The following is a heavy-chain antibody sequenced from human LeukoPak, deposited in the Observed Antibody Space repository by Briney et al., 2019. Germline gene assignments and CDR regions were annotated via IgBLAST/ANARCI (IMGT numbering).Heavy chain of an antibody. Sequence: ASVKVSCKASGYTFTSYGISWVRQAPGQGLEWMGWVSAYNGNTNYAQKLQGRVTMTTDTSTSTAYMELRSLGSDDTAVYYCARVPFIAAAGTFPSYYYGMDVWGQGTTVTVSS. CDR2: VSAYNGNT. D-gene: IGHD6-13*01. J-gene: IGHJ6*02. CDR1: GYTFTSYG. V-gene: IGHV1-18*01. CDR3: ARVPFIAAAGTFPSYYYGMDV.